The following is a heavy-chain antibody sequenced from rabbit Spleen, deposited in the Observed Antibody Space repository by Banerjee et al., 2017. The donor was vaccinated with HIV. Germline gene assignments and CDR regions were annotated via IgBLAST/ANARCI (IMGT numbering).Heavy chain of an antibody. D-gene: IGHD4-1*01. Sequence: QSLEESGGGLVKPEGSLALTCKASGFSFSSSDDICWGRQARGKGVEWISCIAGSSSVFTSSATGAKGQFTITNTSSTTLTLQFLRLTVLNAATYFCSSYISGTFSSCGMGLWGPGTLVTVS. J-gene: IGHJ3*01. CDR3: SSYISGTFSSCGMGL. CDR1: GFSFSSSDD. V-gene: IGHV1S40*01. CDR2: IAGSSSVFT.